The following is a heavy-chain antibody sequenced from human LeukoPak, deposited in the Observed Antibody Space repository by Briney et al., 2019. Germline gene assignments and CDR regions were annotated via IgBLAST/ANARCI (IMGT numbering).Heavy chain of an antibody. CDR2: IYTSGST. CDR1: GGSISSGSYY. J-gene: IGHJ4*02. Sequence: SQTLSLTCTVSGGSISSGSYYWSWIRQPAGKGLEWIGRIYTSGSTNYNPSLKSRVTISVDTSKNQFSLKLSSVTAADTAVYYCATLTMVRGVIVDYWGQGTLVTVSS. D-gene: IGHD3-10*01. CDR3: ATLTMVRGVIVDY. V-gene: IGHV4-61*02.